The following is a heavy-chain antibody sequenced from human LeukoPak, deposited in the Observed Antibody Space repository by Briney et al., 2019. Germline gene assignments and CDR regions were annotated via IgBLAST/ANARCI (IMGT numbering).Heavy chain of an antibody. CDR3: ARAPSEVGGYYPEYFRH. J-gene: IGHJ1*01. CDR1: GFTFSRHW. CDR2: IKSDGKT. D-gene: IGHD3-22*01. V-gene: IGHV3-74*01. Sequence: GGSLRLSCEASGFTFSRHWMHWVRQAPGKGLVWVSRIKSDGKTNYADTVKGRFTISRDNAKNTVSLQMDSLRAEDTGVYYCARAPSEVGGYYPEYFRHWGQGTLVTVSS.